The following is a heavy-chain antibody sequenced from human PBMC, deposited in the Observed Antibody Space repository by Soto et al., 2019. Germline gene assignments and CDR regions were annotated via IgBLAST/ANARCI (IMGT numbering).Heavy chain of an antibody. CDR2: ISSSSSYI. CDR3: AKVRRSYSSSSNYYYYGMDV. J-gene: IGHJ6*02. D-gene: IGHD6-6*01. V-gene: IGHV3-21*04. Sequence: PGGSLRLSCAASGFTFSSYSMNWVRQAPGKGLEWVSSISSSSSYIYYADSVKGRFTISRDNAKNSLYLQMNSLRAEDTAVYYCAKVRRSYSSSSNYYYYGMDVWGQGTTVTVSS. CDR1: GFTFSSYS.